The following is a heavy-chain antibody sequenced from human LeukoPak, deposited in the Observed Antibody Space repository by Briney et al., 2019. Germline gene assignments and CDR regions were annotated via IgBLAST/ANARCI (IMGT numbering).Heavy chain of an antibody. CDR1: GYTFTGYY. J-gene: IGHJ6*02. Sequence: ASVKVSCKASGYTFTGYYMHWVRQAPGQGLKWMGWINPNSGGTNYAQKFQGRVTMTRDTSISTAYMELSRLRSDDTAVYYCARAFERIEYCSSTSCYPGPDYYYYGMDVWGQGTTVTVSS. V-gene: IGHV1-2*02. CDR2: INPNSGGT. CDR3: ARAFERIEYCSSTSCYPGPDYYYYGMDV. D-gene: IGHD2-2*01.